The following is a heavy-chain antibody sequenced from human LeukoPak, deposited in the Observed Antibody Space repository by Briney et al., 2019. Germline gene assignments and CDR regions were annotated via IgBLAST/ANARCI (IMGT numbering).Heavy chain of an antibody. J-gene: IGHJ5*02. CDR3: ATAEEWGLYH. CDR2: FDPEDGET. V-gene: IGHV1-24*01. CDR1: GYTLTELS. D-gene: IGHD3-3*01. Sequence: GASVKVSCKVSGYTLTELSMHWVRQAPGKGLEWMGGFDPEDGETIYAQKFQGRVTMTEVTSTDTAYMELSSLRSEDTAVYYCATAEEWGLYHWGQGTLVTVSS.